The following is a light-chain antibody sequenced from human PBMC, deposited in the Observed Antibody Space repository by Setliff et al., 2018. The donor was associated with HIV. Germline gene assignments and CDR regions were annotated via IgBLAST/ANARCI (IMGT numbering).Light chain of an antibody. CDR3: CSYAGSIFPP. V-gene: IGLV2-23*02. CDR2: DVT. Sequence: QSALTQTASVSGSPGQSINISCTGTSSDVGGYNYVSWYQQHPGKAPKLMIYDVTKRTSGVSDRFSGSKSGNTASLTISGLQADDEADYYCCSYAGSIFPPFGTGTKVTVL. J-gene: IGLJ1*01. CDR1: SSDVGGYNY.